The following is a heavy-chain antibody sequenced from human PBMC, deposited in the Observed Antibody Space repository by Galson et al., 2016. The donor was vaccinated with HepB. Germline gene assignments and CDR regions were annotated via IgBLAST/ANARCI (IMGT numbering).Heavy chain of an antibody. CDR3: ARDRQSVESVRTGFDP. V-gene: IGHV1-69*13. CDR1: GGSLRSYS. CDR2: IVPKYGIT. Sequence: SVKVSCKAYGGSLRSYSFTWVRQATGQGLEWMGGIVPKYGITNYAQKFQGRVTLTADESTSTAYMELNALKSEDTAIYYCARDRQSVESVRTGFDPWGQGTLITVSS. J-gene: IGHJ5*02. D-gene: IGHD6-19*01.